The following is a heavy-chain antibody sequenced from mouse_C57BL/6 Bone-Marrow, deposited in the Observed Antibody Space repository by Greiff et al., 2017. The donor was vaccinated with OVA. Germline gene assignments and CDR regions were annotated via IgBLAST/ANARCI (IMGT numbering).Heavy chain of an antibody. CDR2: INPYNGGT. V-gene: IGHV1-19*01. CDR1: GYTFTDYY. D-gene: IGHD2-1*01. J-gene: IGHJ3*01. CDR3: ARYYYGNYDGFAY. Sequence: VQLQQSGPVLVKPGASVKMSCKASGYTFTDYYMNWVKQSHGKSLEWIGVINPYNGGTSYNQKFKGKATLTVDKSSSTAYMELNSLTSEDSAVYYCARYYYGNYDGFAYWGQGTLVTVSA.